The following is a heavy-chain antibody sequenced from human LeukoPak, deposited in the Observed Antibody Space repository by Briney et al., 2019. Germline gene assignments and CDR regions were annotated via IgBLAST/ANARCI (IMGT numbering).Heavy chain of an antibody. J-gene: IGHJ4*02. CDR3: ARWNSASSSFDF. D-gene: IGHD1-26*01. CDR2: IYNSGST. CDR1: GGSISSYY. Sequence: PSETLSLTCSVSGGSISSYYWSWIRQPAGKGLEWIGRIYNSGSTNYNPSLKTRVTISVDKSKNQFSLKLSSVTAADTAVYYCARWNSASSSFDFWGQGTLVTVSS. V-gene: IGHV4-4*07.